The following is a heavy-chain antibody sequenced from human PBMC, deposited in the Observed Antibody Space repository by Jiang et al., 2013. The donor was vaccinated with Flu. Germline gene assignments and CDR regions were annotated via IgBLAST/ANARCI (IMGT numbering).Heavy chain of an antibody. CDR1: GGSISSSSYY. CDR3: ARLGSSWYYFDY. J-gene: IGHJ4*02. Sequence: GLVKPSETLSLTCTVSGGSISSSSYYWGWIRQPPGKGLEWIGSIYYSGSTYYNPSLKSRVTISVDTSKNQFSLKLSSVTAADTAVYYCARLGSSWYYFDYWGQGTLVTVSS. V-gene: IGHV4-39*01. CDR2: IYYSGST. D-gene: IGHD6-13*01.